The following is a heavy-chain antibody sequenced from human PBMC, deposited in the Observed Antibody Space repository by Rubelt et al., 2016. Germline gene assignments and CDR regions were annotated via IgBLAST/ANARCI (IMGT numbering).Heavy chain of an antibody. V-gene: IGHV4-34*01. Sequence: QVQLQQWGAGLLKPSETLSLTCAVYGGSFSGYYWSWIRQPPGKGLEWIGEINHSGSTNYNPSLKSRVTISVDTSKKQFSLKLNSEPAADTAVYDWTRATEYSSSSSPPFDSWGQGTLVTVSS. CDR3: TRATEYSSSSSPPFDS. J-gene: IGHJ4*02. CDR1: GGSFSGYY. CDR2: INHSGST. D-gene: IGHD6-6*01.